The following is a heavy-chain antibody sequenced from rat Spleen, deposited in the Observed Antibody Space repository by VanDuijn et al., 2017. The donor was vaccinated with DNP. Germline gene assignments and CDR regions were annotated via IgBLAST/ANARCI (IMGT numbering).Heavy chain of an antibody. CDR2: IIYDGSRT. CDR1: GFTFSDYN. CDR3: ATFEGRDA. V-gene: IGHV5S10*01. Sequence: EVQLVESGGGLVPPGRSLKLSCAASGFTFSDYNIAWVRQAPKKGLEWVATIIYDGSRTYYRDSVKGRFTISRDNAKSTLYMQMDSLRSEDTATYYCATFEGRDAWGQGTSVTVSS. J-gene: IGHJ4*01. D-gene: IGHD1-11*01.